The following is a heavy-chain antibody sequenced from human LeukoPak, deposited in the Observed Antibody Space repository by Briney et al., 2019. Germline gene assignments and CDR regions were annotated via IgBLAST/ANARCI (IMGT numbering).Heavy chain of an antibody. CDR3: ARDSDYYYGMDV. CDR1: GGSISSYY. J-gene: IGHJ6*02. CDR2: IYYSGST. V-gene: IGHV4-59*01. D-gene: IGHD3-10*01. Sequence: ETLSLTCTVSGGSISSYYWSWIRPPPGKGLEWIGYIYYSGSTNYNPSLKSRVTISVDTSKNQFSLKLSSVTAADTAVYYCARDSDYYYGMDVWGQGTTVTVSS.